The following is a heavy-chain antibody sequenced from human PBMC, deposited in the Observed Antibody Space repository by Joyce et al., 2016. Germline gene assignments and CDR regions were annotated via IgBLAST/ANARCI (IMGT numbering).Heavy chain of an antibody. J-gene: IGHJ4*02. CDR2: IFPGDSDT. V-gene: IGHV5-51*01. CDR3: ARGPIGTVGKYFDL. CDR1: GYSFPTFW. D-gene: IGHD3/OR15-3a*01. Sequence: EVQLVQSGAAMKKPGESLKISCKGYGYSFPTFWTGWVRQMPGKGLEWMGSIFPGDSDTRYSPSFEGQVTISADKSADIAYLQWSSLKASDTAMYYCARGPIGTVGKYFDLWGQGTQVTVSS.